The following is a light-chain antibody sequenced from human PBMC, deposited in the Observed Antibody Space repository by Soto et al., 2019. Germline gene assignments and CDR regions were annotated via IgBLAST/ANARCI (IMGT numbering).Light chain of an antibody. CDR2: DAS. Sequence: DIPMTQSPSSLSASVGDRVTITWRASQSISTYLNWYQQKPGKAHKLLIYDASTSQSGVPSRFSGRGSGPDLRLTTLCLKPEEMASYYCHQSRTTPRTFGEGTNVDFK. CDR3: HQSRTTPRT. CDR1: QSISTY. J-gene: IGKJ1*01. V-gene: IGKV1-39*01.